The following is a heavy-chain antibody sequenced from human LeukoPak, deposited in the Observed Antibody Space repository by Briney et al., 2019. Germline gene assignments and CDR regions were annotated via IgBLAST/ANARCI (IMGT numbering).Heavy chain of an antibody. J-gene: IGHJ4*02. CDR3: ARLWRAAIDY. V-gene: IGHV4-61*02. D-gene: IGHD1-1*01. CDR1: GGSISSGSYY. CDR2: IYTSGST. Sequence: SETLSLTCTVSGGSISSGSYYWSWIRQPAGKGLEWIGRIYTSGSTNYNPSLKSRVTISVDTSKNQFSLKLSSVTAADTAVYYCARLWRAAIDYGGQGTLVTVSS.